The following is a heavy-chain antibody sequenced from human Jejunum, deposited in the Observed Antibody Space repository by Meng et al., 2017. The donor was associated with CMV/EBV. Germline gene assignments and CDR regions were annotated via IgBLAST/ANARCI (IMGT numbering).Heavy chain of an antibody. V-gene: IGHV1-18*01. J-gene: IGHJ4*02. D-gene: IGHD2-15*01. CDR1: XYTFTNYG. Sequence: QAQLVQSGGEVKKPGASVKVPCXAXXYTFTNYGITWVRQAPGQGLEWMGWINAYNGDTNYAQTLQGRVTMTTDTSTSTAYMELRSLRSDDTAVYYCARDLTYCSGGSCYPTTIDYWGQGTLVTVSS. CDR2: INAYNGDT. CDR3: ARDLTYCSGGSCYPTTIDY.